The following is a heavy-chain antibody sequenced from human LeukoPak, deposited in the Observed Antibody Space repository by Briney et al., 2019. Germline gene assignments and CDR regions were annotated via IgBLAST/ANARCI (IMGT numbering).Heavy chain of an antibody. CDR2: IYYSGST. J-gene: IGHJ4*02. D-gene: IGHD5-18*01. CDR1: GGSISSSSYY. V-gene: IGHV4-39*01. Sequence: PSETPSLTCTVSGGSISSSSYYWGWIRQPPGKRLEWIGSIYYSGSTYYNPSLKSRVTITVDTSKNQFSLKLSSVTAADTAVYYWARQDVDTAMDPFVYWGEGTLVTVSS. CDR3: ARQDVDTAMDPFVY.